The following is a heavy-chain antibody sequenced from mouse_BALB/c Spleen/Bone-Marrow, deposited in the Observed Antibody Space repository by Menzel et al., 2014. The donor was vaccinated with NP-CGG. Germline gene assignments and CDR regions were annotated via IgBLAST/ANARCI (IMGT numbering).Heavy chain of an antibody. V-gene: IGHV5-9-1*01. CDR1: GFNFSSYV. Sequence: EVMLEESGGGLVKPGGSLELSCAASGFNFSSYVMSWVRQTPEKRLEWVATISSGGTYTYYPDSVKGRFTISRDNAKNTLFLQMSSLSSEDSAMFYYARPADNYFQRPLYFDVRGAGTSVTVSS. J-gene: IGHJ1*01. D-gene: IGHD1-1*01. CDR2: ISSGGTYT. CDR3: ARPADNYFQRPLYFDV.